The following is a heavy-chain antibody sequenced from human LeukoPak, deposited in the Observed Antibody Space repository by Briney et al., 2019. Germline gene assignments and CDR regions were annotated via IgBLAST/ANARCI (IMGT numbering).Heavy chain of an antibody. J-gene: IGHJ4*02. D-gene: IGHD6-19*01. V-gene: IGHV1-2*02. CDR1: GYTFTGYY. Sequence: ASVKVSCKASGYTFTGYYMHWVRQAPGQGLEWMGWINPNSGGTNYAQKFRGRVTMTRDTSISKAYMELSRLRSDDTAVYYCAREKGGQWLVGWELRGGMDFDYWGQGTLVTVSS. CDR2: INPNSGGT. CDR3: AREKGGQWLVGWELRGGMDFDY.